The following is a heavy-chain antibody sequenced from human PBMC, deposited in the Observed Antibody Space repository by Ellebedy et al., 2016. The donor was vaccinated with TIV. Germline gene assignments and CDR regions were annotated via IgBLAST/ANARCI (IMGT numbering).Heavy chain of an antibody. CDR3: AAGRNY. CDR1: GFIFSDHY. CDR2: ISGGGGTI. V-gene: IGHV3-23*01. D-gene: IGHD6-13*01. Sequence: GESLKISCEASGFIFSDHYMDWVRQAPGKGPEWVSSISGGGGTIYYADSVKGRFTISRDNSKNTVSLQMNSLRVDDTAVYSCAAGRNYWGQGTQVTVSS. J-gene: IGHJ4*02.